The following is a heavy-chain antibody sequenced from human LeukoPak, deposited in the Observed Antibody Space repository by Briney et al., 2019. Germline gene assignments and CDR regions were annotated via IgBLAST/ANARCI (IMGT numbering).Heavy chain of an antibody. D-gene: IGHD1-26*01. CDR1: GGSISSSTYY. Sequence: SETLSLTCTVSGGSISSSTYYWGWIRQPPGKGLEWIANIYYSGSTYYNPSLKSRVTISIDTSKNQFSLRLSSVTAADTAVYYCAGRGPPSSYDFDYWGQGTLVTVSS. CDR3: AGRGPPSSYDFDY. CDR2: IYYSGST. V-gene: IGHV4-39*01. J-gene: IGHJ4*02.